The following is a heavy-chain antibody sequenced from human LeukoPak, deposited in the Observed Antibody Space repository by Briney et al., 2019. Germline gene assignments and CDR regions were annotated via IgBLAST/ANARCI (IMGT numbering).Heavy chain of an antibody. CDR2: INPSGGST. D-gene: IGHD4-17*01. Sequence: GASVKVSCKASGYTFTSYYMHWVRQAPGQGLEWMGIINPSGGSTSYAQKFHGRVTMTMDTSTSTVYMELSSLRSEDTAVYYCARNTGDAFDIWGQGTMVTVSS. V-gene: IGHV1-46*01. CDR1: GYTFTSYY. J-gene: IGHJ3*02. CDR3: ARNTGDAFDI.